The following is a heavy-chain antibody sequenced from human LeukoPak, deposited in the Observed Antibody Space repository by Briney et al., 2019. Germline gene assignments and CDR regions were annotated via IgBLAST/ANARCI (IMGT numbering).Heavy chain of an antibody. CDR3: ARDQHYRGYDYGIDY. CDR1: GYTFTHYY. CDR2: INPNIDGT. V-gene: IGHV1-2*02. D-gene: IGHD5-12*01. J-gene: IGHJ4*02. Sequence: ASVKVSCKASGYTFTHYYMHSVRQSPGQGPEWMGWINPNIDGTNYAQKFQGRVTMTGYTSISTAYMELSSLRSDDTAVYYCARDQHYRGYDYGIDYWGQGTLVTASS.